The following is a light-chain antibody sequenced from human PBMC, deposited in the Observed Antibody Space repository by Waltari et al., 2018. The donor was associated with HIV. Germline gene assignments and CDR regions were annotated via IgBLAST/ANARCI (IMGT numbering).Light chain of an antibody. CDR2: GAS. CDR3: QQYNNWPPEGT. V-gene: IGKV3-15*01. Sequence: EIVMTQSPATLSVSPGERATLSCRASQSVSSNLAWYQQKPGQAPRLLIYGASTRATGIPARFSGSGSETEFTLTISSLQSEDFAVYYCQQYNNWPPEGTFGQGTKVEIK. CDR1: QSVSSN. J-gene: IGKJ1*01.